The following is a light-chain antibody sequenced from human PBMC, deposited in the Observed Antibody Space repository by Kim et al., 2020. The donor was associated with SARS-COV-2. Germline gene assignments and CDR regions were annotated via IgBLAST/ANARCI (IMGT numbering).Light chain of an antibody. V-gene: IGLV1-47*01. CDR1: SSNIGSNY. J-gene: IGLJ1*01. Sequence: QAVVTQPPSTSGTPGQRVTISCSGSSSNIGSNYVYWYQQLPGTAPKLLIYRNNQRPSGVPDRFSGSKSGTSASLAISGLRSEDEADYYCAAWDDSLSGRVFGTGTRSPS. CDR2: RNN. CDR3: AAWDDSLSGRV.